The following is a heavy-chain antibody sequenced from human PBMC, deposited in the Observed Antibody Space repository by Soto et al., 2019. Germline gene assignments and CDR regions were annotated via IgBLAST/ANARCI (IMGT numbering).Heavy chain of an antibody. CDR1: GFTFSSYW. CDR3: ARAGVPAPGDY. D-gene: IGHD1-1*01. CDR2: IKQDGSEK. Sequence: HPGGSLRLSCAASGFTFSSYWMTWVRQAPGKGLEWVANIKQDGSEKYYVDSVKGRFTISRDNAKNSLYLQMNSLRVEDTAVYYCARAGVPAPGDYWGQGTLVTVSS. V-gene: IGHV3-7*01. J-gene: IGHJ4*02.